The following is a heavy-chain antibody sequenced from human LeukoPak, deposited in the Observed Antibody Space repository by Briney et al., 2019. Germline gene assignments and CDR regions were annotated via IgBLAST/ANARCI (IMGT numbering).Heavy chain of an antibody. CDR2: IIDDGSST. CDR3: AKPHDSGWWMFDY. CDR1: GFTFSSYA. Sequence: GGSLRLSCAASGFTFSSYAMHWVRQAPGKGLEWVSAIIDDGSSTYYADSVRGRFSISRDNSKNTVYLQMNSLRAEDTAIYYCAKPHDSGWWMFDYWGRGTLVTVSS. D-gene: IGHD6-13*01. V-gene: IGHV3-23*01. J-gene: IGHJ4*02.